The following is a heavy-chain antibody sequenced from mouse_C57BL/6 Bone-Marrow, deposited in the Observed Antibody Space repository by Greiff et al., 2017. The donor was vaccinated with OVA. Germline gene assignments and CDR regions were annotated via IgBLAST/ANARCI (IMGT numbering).Heavy chain of an antibody. V-gene: IGHV1-82*01. CDR2: IYPGDGDT. Sequence: VKRVESGPELVKPGASVKISCKASGYAFSSSWMNWVKQRPGKGLEWIGRIYPGDGDTNYNGKFKGKATLTADKSSSTAYMQLSSLTSEDSAVYFCARSYDGAPYFDYWGQGTTLTVSS. CDR3: ARSYDGAPYFDY. CDR1: GYAFSSSW. D-gene: IGHD1-1*01. J-gene: IGHJ2*01.